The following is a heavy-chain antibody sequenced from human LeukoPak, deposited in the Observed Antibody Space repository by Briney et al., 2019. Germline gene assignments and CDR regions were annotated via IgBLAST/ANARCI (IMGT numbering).Heavy chain of an antibody. D-gene: IGHD1-14*01. CDR1: GFSFGDYA. V-gene: IGHV3-49*03. CDR3: AKGLTRGGGFDY. Sequence: GGSLRLSCTASGFSFGDYAMTWFRQAPGKGLEWVGFIRAKAYGGTTEYAASVKGRFTISRDDSKSIAYLQMNSLRAEDTAVYYCAKGLTRGGGFDYWGQGTLVTVSS. CDR2: IRAKAYGGTT. J-gene: IGHJ4*02.